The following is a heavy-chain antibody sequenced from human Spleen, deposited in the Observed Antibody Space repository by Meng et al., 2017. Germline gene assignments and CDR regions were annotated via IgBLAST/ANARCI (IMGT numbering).Heavy chain of an antibody. J-gene: IGHJ4*02. Sequence: GGSLRLSCAASGFTFSSYWMHWVRQAPGKGLEWVSGINWNGGSTGYADSVKGRFTISRDNAKNSLYLQMNSLRAEDTALYYCARHGSGSLMAIGDYWGQGTLVTVSS. V-gene: IGHV3-20*04. CDR1: GFTFSSYW. D-gene: IGHD3-10*01. CDR3: ARHGSGSLMAIGDY. CDR2: INWNGGST.